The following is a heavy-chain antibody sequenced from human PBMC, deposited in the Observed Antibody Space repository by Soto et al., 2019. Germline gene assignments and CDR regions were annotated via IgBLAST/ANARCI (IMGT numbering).Heavy chain of an antibody. J-gene: IGHJ6*02. CDR1: GYTFTSYY. CDR3: ARDGRVTYYDILTGPKPYYYYGMDV. V-gene: IGHV1-46*01. D-gene: IGHD3-9*01. Sequence: ASVKVSCKASGYTFTSYYMHWVRQAPGQGLEWMGIINPSGGSTSYAQKFQGRVTMTRDTSTSTVYMELSSLRSEDTAVYYCARDGRVTYYDILTGPKPYYYYGMDVWGQGTTVTVS. CDR2: INPSGGST.